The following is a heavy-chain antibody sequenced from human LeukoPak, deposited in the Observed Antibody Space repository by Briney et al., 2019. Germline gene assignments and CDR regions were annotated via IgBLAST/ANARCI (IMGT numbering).Heavy chain of an antibody. Sequence: GGSLRLSCAASRFTFSSYSMNWVRQAPGKGLEWVSSISSSSGYIYYADSVKGRFTISRDNAKNSLYLQMNSLRAEDTAVYYCARANDNYYYYYMDVWGKGTTVTISS. CDR3: ARANDNYYYYYMDV. D-gene: IGHD3-9*01. V-gene: IGHV3-21*01. J-gene: IGHJ6*03. CDR2: ISSSSGYI. CDR1: RFTFSSYS.